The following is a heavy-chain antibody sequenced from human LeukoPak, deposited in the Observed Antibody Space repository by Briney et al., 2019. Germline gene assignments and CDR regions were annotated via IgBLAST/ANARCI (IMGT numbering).Heavy chain of an antibody. Sequence: SETLSLTCTVSGGSTSSYYWSWIRQPPGKGLEWIGYIYYSGSTNYNPSLKSRVTISVDTSKNQFSLKLSSVTAADTAVYYCARVFGNGDDAFDIWGQGTMVTVSS. J-gene: IGHJ3*02. CDR3: ARVFGNGDDAFDI. D-gene: IGHD3-10*02. CDR1: GGSTSSYY. CDR2: IYYSGST. V-gene: IGHV4-59*01.